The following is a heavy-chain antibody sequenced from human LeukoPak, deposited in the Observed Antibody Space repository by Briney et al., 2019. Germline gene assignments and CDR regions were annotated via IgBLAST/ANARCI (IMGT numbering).Heavy chain of an antibody. CDR1: GYTFTSYD. V-gene: IGHV1-8*01. CDR3: ARGMVATLDFDY. CDR2: MNPNSGNT. Sequence: ASVKVSCKASGYTFTSYDINWVRQATGQGLEWMGWMNPNSGNTGYAQKFQGRVTMTRNTSISTAYMELSSLRSEDTAVYYCARGMVATLDFDYWGQGTLVTVSS. J-gene: IGHJ4*02. D-gene: IGHD5-12*01.